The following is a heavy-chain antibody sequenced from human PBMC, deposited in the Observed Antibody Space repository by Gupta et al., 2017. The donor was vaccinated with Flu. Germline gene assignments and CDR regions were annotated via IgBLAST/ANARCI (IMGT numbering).Heavy chain of an antibody. CDR2: IWYDGSNK. D-gene: IGHD2-2*02. J-gene: IGHJ4*02. Sequence: QVQLVESGGGVVQPGRSLRLSCAASGFTFSSYGMHWVRQAPGKGLEWVAVIWYDGSNKYYADSVKGRFTISRDNSKNTLYLQMNSLRAEDTAVYYCARDRLGPAAIPLDYWGQGTLVTVSS. CDR3: ARDRLGPAAIPLDY. CDR1: GFTFSSYG. V-gene: IGHV3-33*01.